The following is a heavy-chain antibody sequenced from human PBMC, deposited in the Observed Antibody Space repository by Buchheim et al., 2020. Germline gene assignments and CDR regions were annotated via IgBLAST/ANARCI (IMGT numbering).Heavy chain of an antibody. D-gene: IGHD3-10*01. CDR3: AHRPPGGFGDLFDY. CDR1: GFSLTSSGVG. V-gene: IGHV2-5*01. J-gene: IGHJ4*02. Sequence: QITLKESSPTLVRPTQTLTLTCTFSGFSLTSSGVGVGWIRQPPGKALEWLALIYWNDDKRYSPSLKTRLTITKDTSKNQVILTLTNMDPVDTATYYCAHRPPGGFGDLFDYWGQGSL. CDR2: IYWNDDK.